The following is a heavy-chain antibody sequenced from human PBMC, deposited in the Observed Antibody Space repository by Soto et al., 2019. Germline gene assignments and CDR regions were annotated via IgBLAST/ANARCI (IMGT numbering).Heavy chain of an antibody. Sequence: GGSLRLSCAASGFTFSSYWMYWVRQAPGTGPVWVSRISSDGSTINYADSVKGRFTISRDNAKKTLYMQMNSLRAEDTAVYYCVRRGCSGNYCHPDYWGQGTLVTVSS. D-gene: IGHD3-22*01. CDR1: GFTFSSYW. J-gene: IGHJ4*02. V-gene: IGHV3-74*01. CDR2: ISSDGSTI. CDR3: VRRGCSGNYCHPDY.